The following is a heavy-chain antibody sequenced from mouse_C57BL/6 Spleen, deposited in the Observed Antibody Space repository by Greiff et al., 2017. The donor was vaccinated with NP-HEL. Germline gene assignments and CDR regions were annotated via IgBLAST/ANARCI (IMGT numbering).Heavy chain of an antibody. CDR1: GIDFSRYW. V-gene: IGHV4-1*01. CDR3: ARGDDGGPLDV. D-gene: IGHD2-12*01. Sequence: AASGIDFSRYWMSWVRRAPGKGLEWIGEINPDSSTINYAPSLKDKFIISRDNAKNTLYLQMSKVRSEDTALYYCARGDDGGPLDVWGTGTTVTVSS. J-gene: IGHJ1*03. CDR2: INPDSSTI.